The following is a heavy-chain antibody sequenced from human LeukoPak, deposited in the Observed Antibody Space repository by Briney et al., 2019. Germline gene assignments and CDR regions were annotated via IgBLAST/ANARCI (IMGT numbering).Heavy chain of an antibody. J-gene: IGHJ4*02. CDR3: AKDRPRYFDWLTYFDY. Sequence: PGRSLRLSCAASGFTFSSYGMHWVRQAPGKGLEWVAVISYDGSNKYYADSVKGRFTISRDNSKNTLYLQVNSLRAEDTAVYYCAKDRPRYFDWLTYFDYWGQGTLVTVSS. CDR1: GFTFSSYG. D-gene: IGHD3-9*01. CDR2: ISYDGSNK. V-gene: IGHV3-30*18.